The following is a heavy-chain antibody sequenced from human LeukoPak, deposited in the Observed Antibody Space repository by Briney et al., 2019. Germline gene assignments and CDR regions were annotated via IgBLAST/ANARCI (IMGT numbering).Heavy chain of an antibody. CDR2: IIPIFGTA. Sequence: GSSVKVSCKASGGTFSSYAISWVRQAPGQGLELMGGIIPIFGTANYAQKYQGRVTITTDESTSTAYMELSSLRSEDTAVYYCASVATVTTGYDAFDIWGQGTMVTVSS. D-gene: IGHD4-17*01. V-gene: IGHV1-69*05. CDR3: ASVATVTTGYDAFDI. J-gene: IGHJ3*02. CDR1: GGTFSSYA.